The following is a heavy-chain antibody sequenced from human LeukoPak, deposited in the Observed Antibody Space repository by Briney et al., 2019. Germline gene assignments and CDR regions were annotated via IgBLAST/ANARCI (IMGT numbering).Heavy chain of an antibody. CDR3: ARHFGGSYYDDY. D-gene: IGHD1-26*01. V-gene: IGHV3-23*01. J-gene: IGHJ4*02. CDR1: GFTFSSYA. CDR2: ISGSGGST. Sequence: GESLRLSCAAPGFTFSSYAMSWVRQAPGKGLEWVSAISGSGGSTYYADSVKGRFTISRDNSKNTLYLQMNSLRAEDTAVYYCARHFGGSYYDDYWGQGTLVTVSS.